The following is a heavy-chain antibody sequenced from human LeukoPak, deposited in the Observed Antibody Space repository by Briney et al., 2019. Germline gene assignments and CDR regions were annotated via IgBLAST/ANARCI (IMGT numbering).Heavy chain of an antibody. CDR1: GFTFSDYY. CDR3: AKRAVARSFDY. V-gene: IGHV3-11*01. CDR2: ISSSGSTI. D-gene: IGHD6-19*01. J-gene: IGHJ4*02. Sequence: KTGGSLRLSCAASGFTFSDYYMSWIRQAPGKGLEWVSYISSSGSTIYYADSVKGRFTISRDNSKNTLYLQMNSLRAEDTAVYYCAKRAVARSFDYWGQGTLVTVSS.